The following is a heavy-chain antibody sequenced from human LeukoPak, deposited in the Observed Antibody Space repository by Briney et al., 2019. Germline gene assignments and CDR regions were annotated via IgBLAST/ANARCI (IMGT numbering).Heavy chain of an antibody. CDR3: TTDPVYGDPMNFDY. CDR2: IKSKSDGGTT. CDR1: GFTFSNYD. D-gene: IGHD4-17*01. V-gene: IGHV3-15*01. J-gene: IGHJ4*02. Sequence: GGSLRLSCAASGFTFSNYDMSWVRQAPGKGLEWVGRIKSKSDGGTTDYAAPVKGRFTISRDDSKNMLYLQMNSLKTEDTAVYYCTTDPVYGDPMNFDYWGQGTLVTVSS.